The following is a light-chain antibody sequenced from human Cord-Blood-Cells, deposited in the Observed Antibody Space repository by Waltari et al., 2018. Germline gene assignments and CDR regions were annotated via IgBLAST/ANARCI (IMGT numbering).Light chain of an antibody. V-gene: IGLV2-14*01. CDR3: SSYTSSSNVV. CDR2: DVS. J-gene: IGLJ2*01. Sequence: QSALTQPASVSGSPGQSITISCTGTSRDVGGYNYVSWYQQHPGKAPKLIIYDVSNRPSGVSNRFSGSKSGNTASLTISGLQAEDEADYYCSSYTSSSNVVFGGGTKLTVL. CDR1: SRDVGGYNY.